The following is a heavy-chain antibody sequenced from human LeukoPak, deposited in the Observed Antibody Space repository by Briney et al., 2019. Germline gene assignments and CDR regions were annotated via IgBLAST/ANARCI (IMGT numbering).Heavy chain of an antibody. V-gene: IGHV4-34*01. Sequence: SETLSPTCAVYGGSFSGYYWSWIRQPPGKGLEWIGEINHSGSTNYNPSLKSRVTISVDTSKNQFSLKLSSVTAADTAVYYCARGYYYDSSGYYGLALDYWGQGTLVTVSS. J-gene: IGHJ4*02. CDR2: INHSGST. CDR1: GGSFSGYY. CDR3: ARGYYYDSSGYYGLALDY. D-gene: IGHD3-22*01.